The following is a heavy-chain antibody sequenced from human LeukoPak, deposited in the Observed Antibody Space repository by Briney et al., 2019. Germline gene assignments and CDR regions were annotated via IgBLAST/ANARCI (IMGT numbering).Heavy chain of an antibody. CDR3: ARVEGDSSSWYDSSPFFDY. D-gene: IGHD6-13*01. CDR2: ISAYNGNT. Sequence: ASVTVSFTASGYTFTIYGISWVRQAPGQGLEWMGWISAYNGNTNYAQKFQGRVTITADKSTSTAYMELSSLRSEDTAVYYCARVEGDSSSWYDSSPFFDYWGQGTLVTVSS. V-gene: IGHV1-18*01. J-gene: IGHJ4*02. CDR1: GYTFTIYG.